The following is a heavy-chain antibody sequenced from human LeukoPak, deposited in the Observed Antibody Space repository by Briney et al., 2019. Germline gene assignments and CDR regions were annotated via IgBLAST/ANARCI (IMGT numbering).Heavy chain of an antibody. CDR2: IYTSGTT. CDR3: VRLVNYGTENWYFDL. D-gene: IGHD4-17*01. Sequence: SETLSLTCTVSGGPISTYYWSWIRQPAGKGLEWIGRIYTSGTTNYNPSLKSRVTMSVDTSKNQFSLRLSSVTAADTAVYYCVRLVNYGTENWYFDLWGRGTLVTVSS. CDR1: GGPISTYY. J-gene: IGHJ2*01. V-gene: IGHV4-4*07.